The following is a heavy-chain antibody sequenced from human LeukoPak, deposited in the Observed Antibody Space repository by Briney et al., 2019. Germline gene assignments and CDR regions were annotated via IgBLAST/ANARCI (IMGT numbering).Heavy chain of an antibody. CDR2: IDYDGTTT. V-gene: IGHV3-74*01. J-gene: IGHJ5*02. Sequence: GGSLRLSCAASGFSLSTFWMHWVRQAPGKGLVWVSRIDYDGTTTTYADSVKGRFTISRDNSKNTLYLQMNSLRAEDTAVYYCARAVGYGDYNWFDPWGQGTLVTVSS. D-gene: IGHD4-17*01. CDR3: ARAVGYGDYNWFDP. CDR1: GFSLSTFW.